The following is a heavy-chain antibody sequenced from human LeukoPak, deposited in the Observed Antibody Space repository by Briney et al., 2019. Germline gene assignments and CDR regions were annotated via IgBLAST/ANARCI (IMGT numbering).Heavy chain of an antibody. V-gene: IGHV4-59*01. J-gene: IGHJ4*02. CDR3: ARLVDTAMDWYSDY. CDR2: IYYSGST. Sequence: PSETLSLTCTVSGGSISSYYWSWLRQPPGKGLEWIGYIYYSGSTNYNPSLKSRVTISVDTSKNQFSLKLSSVTAADTAVYYCARLVDTAMDWYSDYWGQGTLVTVSS. D-gene: IGHD5-18*01. CDR1: GGSISSYY.